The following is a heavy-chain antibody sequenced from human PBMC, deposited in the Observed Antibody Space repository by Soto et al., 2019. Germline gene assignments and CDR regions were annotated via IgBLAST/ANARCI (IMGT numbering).Heavy chain of an antibody. D-gene: IGHD4-17*01. CDR3: AKHRAWKVTTPIDI. V-gene: IGHV3-23*01. CDR1: GVTFSSYA. Sequence: EVQLLESGGGLVQPGGSLRLSCAASGVTFSSYAMTWVRQAAGKGLEWVSGINGSGGRTNYADSVKGRFTISRDNFKNTVYVEMNNLRAEDTAIYYCAKHRAWKVTTPIDIWGQGTTVTVSS. J-gene: IGHJ3*02. CDR2: INGSGGRT.